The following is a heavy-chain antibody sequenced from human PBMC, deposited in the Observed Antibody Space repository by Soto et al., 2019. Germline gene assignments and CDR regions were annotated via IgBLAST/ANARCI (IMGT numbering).Heavy chain of an antibody. D-gene: IGHD3-10*01. V-gene: IGHV4-61*08. CDR2: IYYSGST. CDR1: GGSISSGGYY. Sequence: SETLSLTCTFSGGSISSGGYYLSWIRQHPGKGLEWIGYIYYSGSTNYNPSLKSRVTISVDTSKNQFSLKLSSVTAADTAVYYCARVRYYGSGSLYYFDYWGQGTLVTSPQ. CDR3: ARVRYYGSGSLYYFDY. J-gene: IGHJ4*02.